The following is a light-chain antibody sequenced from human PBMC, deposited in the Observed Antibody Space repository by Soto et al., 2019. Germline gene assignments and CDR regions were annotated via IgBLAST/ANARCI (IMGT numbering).Light chain of an antibody. CDR3: CSYGGSRAV. Sequence: QSALTQPASVSGSPGQSITISCTGTSSDVGSHNLVSWYQQHPGQAPKLMIYEVTKRPLGVSTRFSASKSGNTASLTISGLQAEDEPDYYCCSYGGSRAVFGGGTRLTVL. CDR2: EVT. V-gene: IGLV2-23*02. CDR1: SSDVGSHNL. J-gene: IGLJ7*01.